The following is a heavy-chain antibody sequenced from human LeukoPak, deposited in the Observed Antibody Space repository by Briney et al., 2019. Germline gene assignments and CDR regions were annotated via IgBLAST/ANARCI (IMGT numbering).Heavy chain of an antibody. CDR3: ARDRSGWSFDY. J-gene: IGHJ4*02. Sequence: SETLSLTCTVSGGSISSYYWSWIRQPPGKGLEWIGYIYYSGSTNYNPSLKSRVTISVDTSKNQFSLKLSSVTAADTAVYYCARDRSGWSFDYWGQGILVTVSS. V-gene: IGHV4-59*01. CDR1: GGSISSYY. CDR2: IYYSGST. D-gene: IGHD6-19*01.